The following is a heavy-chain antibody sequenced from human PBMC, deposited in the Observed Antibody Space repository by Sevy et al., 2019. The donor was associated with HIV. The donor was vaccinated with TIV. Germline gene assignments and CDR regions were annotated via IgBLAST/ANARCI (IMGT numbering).Heavy chain of an antibody. CDR3: ASPGGFRDY. V-gene: IGHV4-39*01. CDR2: IYYSGST. Sequence: SETLSLTCTVSGGSISSSSYYWGWMRQPPGKGLEWIGSIYYSGSTYYNPSLKSRVTISVDTSKNQFSLKLSSVTAADTAVYYCASPGGFRDYWGQGTLVTVSS. D-gene: IGHD5-12*01. CDR1: GGSISSSSYY. J-gene: IGHJ4*02.